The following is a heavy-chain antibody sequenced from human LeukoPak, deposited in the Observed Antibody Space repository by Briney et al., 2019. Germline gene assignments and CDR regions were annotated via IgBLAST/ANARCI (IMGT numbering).Heavy chain of an antibody. Sequence: GGSLRLSCTTSGFTFTTFWMHWVRQAPGKGLVWVSRINHDGRSTNYAYSVKGRFTISRDNAKNTVHLQMNSLRAEDTAVYYCVRDWGYDSSGYWQKYFDTWGQGTLVTVSS. CDR1: GFTFTTFW. J-gene: IGHJ4*02. D-gene: IGHD3-22*01. V-gene: IGHV3-74*01. CDR3: VRDWGYDSSGYWQKYFDT. CDR2: INHDGRST.